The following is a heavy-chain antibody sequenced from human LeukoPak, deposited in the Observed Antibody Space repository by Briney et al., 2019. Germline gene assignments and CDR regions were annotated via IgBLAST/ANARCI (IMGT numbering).Heavy chain of an antibody. Sequence: SETLSLTCTVSGGSISSTNYYWGWVRPPPGKGLEWVGTIYYNEKTYYNPSLKSRVAISVDTSKNQFSLNLSSVTAADTAVYYCAMDTTVVERFDYWGQGTLVTVSS. CDR2: IYYNEKT. D-gene: IGHD5-18*01. J-gene: IGHJ4*01. V-gene: IGHV4-39*01. CDR1: GGSISSTNYY. CDR3: AMDTTVVERFDY.